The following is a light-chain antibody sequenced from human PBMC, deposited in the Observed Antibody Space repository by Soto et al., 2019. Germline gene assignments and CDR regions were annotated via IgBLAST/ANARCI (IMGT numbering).Light chain of an antibody. CDR1: SSDVGAYNY. J-gene: IGLJ1*01. V-gene: IGLV2-14*03. Sequence: QSALTQPASVSGSPGQSIAISCTGTSSDVGAYNYVSWYQQHPGKAPKLMIYDVSHRPSGVSSRFSGSTSGNTASLTISGLQAEDEADYYCSSYTSSATDVFGTGTKLTVL. CDR3: SSYTSSATDV. CDR2: DVS.